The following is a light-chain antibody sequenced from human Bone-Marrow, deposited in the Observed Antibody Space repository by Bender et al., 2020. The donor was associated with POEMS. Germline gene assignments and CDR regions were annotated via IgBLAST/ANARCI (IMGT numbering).Light chain of an antibody. CDR2: EVS. CDR3: SSYAGSNIGV. Sequence: QSALTQPPSASGSPGQSVTISCTGTSSDVGAYNSVSCYQQHPGKAPKLIIYEVSKRPSGVPDRFSGSESGNTASLTVSGIQADTEADYYCSSYAGSNIGVFGTGTKVTVL. J-gene: IGLJ1*01. CDR1: SSDVGAYNS. V-gene: IGLV2-8*01.